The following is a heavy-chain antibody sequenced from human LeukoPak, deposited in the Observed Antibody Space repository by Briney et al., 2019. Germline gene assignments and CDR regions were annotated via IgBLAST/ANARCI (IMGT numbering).Heavy chain of an antibody. D-gene: IGHD3-10*01. V-gene: IGHV3-30-3*01. CDR1: GFDFHDNA. J-gene: IGHJ2*01. CDR3: ARDPFGGMLDYLDL. Sequence: GGSLRLSCVASGFDFHDNAMHWVRQAPAKGLEWVAVIAYNGNPTIYTDCVKGRFTIARDNSKNTLFLQMDSVTTGDTAVYYCARDPFGGMLDYLDLWRQGTVVSV. CDR2: IAYNGNPT.